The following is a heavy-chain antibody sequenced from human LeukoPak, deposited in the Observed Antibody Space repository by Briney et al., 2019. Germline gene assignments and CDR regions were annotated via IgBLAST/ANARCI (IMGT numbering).Heavy chain of an antibody. J-gene: IGHJ5*02. CDR1: GGSISSYY. CDR3: AREQFHFLTGPGGFDP. D-gene: IGHD3/OR15-3a*01. CDR2: IYTSGST. Sequence: SETLSLTCTVSGGSISSYYWSWIRQPAGKGLEWIGRIYTSGSTNYNPSLKSRVTMSVDTSKNQFSLKLSSVTAADTAVYYCAREQFHFLTGPGGFDPWGQGTLVTVSS. V-gene: IGHV4-4*07.